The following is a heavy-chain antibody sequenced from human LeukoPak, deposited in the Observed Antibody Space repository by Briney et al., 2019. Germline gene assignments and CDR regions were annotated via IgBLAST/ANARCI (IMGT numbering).Heavy chain of an antibody. CDR2: ISNSADVR. V-gene: IGHV3-23*01. CDR3: ARGSAGGYFDY. J-gene: IGHJ4*02. Sequence: GGSLRLSCAASGFTFSSYAMTWVRQAPGKGLEWVSSISNSADVRYHADTVKGRFTISRDNSKNTLYLQMNSLRAEDTAVYYCARGSAGGYFDYWGQGTLVTVSS. CDR1: GFTFSSYA. D-gene: IGHD6-19*01.